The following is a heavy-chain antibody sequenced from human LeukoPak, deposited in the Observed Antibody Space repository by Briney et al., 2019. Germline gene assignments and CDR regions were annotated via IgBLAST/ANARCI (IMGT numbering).Heavy chain of an antibody. V-gene: IGHV3-21*06. CDR3: ATTVRGAAAP. CDR1: GFTFSNYP. D-gene: IGHD6-13*01. Sequence: PGGSLRLSCAASGFTFSNYPLNWVRQAPGKGLEWVSSISSSSSYIYYADSVKGRLTISRDNAKNSLYLQMDSLRAEDTAVYYCATTVRGAAAPWGQGTLVTVSS. CDR2: ISSSSSYI. J-gene: IGHJ5*02.